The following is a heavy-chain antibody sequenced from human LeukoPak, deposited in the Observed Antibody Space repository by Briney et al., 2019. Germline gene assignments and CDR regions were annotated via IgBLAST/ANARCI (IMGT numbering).Heavy chain of an antibody. V-gene: IGHV1-2*02. J-gene: IGHJ4*02. CDR1: GGTFSSYA. Sequence: ASVKVSCKASGGTFSSYAISWVRQAPGQGLEWMGWINPNSGGTNYAQKFQGRVTMTRDTSISTAYMELSRLRSDDTAVYYCARVVIVPAAMGYWGQGTLVTVSS. CDR3: ARVVIVPAAMGY. CDR2: INPNSGGT. D-gene: IGHD2-2*01.